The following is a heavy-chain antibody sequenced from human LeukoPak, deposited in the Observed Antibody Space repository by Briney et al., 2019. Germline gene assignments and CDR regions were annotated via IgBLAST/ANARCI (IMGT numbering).Heavy chain of an antibody. CDR3: ARVGHDYGSPDGAFDI. V-gene: IGHV1-46*01. Sequence: ASVKVSCKASGYTFTSYYMHWVRQAPGQGLEWMGIINPSGGSTSYAQKFQGRVTMTRDTSTSTVYMELSSLGSEDTAVYYCARVGHDYGSPDGAFDIWGQGTMVTVSS. J-gene: IGHJ3*02. D-gene: IGHD4-17*01. CDR1: GYTFTSYY. CDR2: INPSGGST.